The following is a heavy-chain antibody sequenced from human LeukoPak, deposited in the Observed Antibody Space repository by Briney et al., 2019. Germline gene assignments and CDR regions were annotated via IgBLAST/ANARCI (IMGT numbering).Heavy chain of an antibody. CDR2: INSDGSST. J-gene: IGHJ4*02. D-gene: IGHD3-3*01. V-gene: IGHV3-74*01. Sequence: GGSLRLSCAASGFTFSSYWMHWVRQAPGKGLVWVSRINSDGSSTSYADSVKGRFTISRDNAKNTLYLQMNSLRAEDTAVYYCARLREIPVFGVVTKSTSYFDYWGQGTLVTVSS. CDR3: ARLREIPVFGVVTKSTSYFDY. CDR1: GFTFSSYW.